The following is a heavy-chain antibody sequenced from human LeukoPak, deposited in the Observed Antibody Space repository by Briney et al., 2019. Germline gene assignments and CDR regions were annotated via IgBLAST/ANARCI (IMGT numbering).Heavy chain of an antibody. CDR3: AKDQSLVGL. J-gene: IGHJ4*02. Sequence: GGSLRLSCAASGFTFYNYDMSWVRQAPGKGLEWVSTISGSGGTTYYADSVKGRFTISRDNSKNTLYLQMNSLRAEDTAVYYCAKDQSLVGLWGQGTLVTVSS. CDR1: GFTFYNYD. V-gene: IGHV3-23*01. CDR2: ISGSGGTT. D-gene: IGHD2-2*01.